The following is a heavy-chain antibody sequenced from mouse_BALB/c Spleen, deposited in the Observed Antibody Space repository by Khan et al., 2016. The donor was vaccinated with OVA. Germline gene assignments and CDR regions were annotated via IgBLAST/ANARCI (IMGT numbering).Heavy chain of an antibody. J-gene: IGHJ2*01. D-gene: IGHD2-3*01. V-gene: IGHV1-81*01. Sequence: VQLQQSGPELVKPGASVKMSCKASGYTFTYYVITWVKQRTGQGLEWIGEIYPGSDNAYYNERFKGKATLTADKSSHTTHMQLSSLTSEDSAVYFCARGDGYYVYFDYWGQGTTLTVSS. CDR3: ARGDGYYVYFDY. CDR1: GYTFTYYV. CDR2: IYPGSDNA.